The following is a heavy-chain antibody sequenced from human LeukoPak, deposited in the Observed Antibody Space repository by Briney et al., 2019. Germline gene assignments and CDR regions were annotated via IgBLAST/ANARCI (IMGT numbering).Heavy chain of an antibody. CDR3: ARKTSGYFYYFDY. J-gene: IGHJ4*02. V-gene: IGHV4-59*01. CDR2: IYFTGST. Sequence: SETLSLICTVSGGSISSYYWSWIRQPPGKGLEWIGYIYFTGSTNYNPSLKSRVTISVDTSKNQFSLKLSSVTAADTAVYYCARKTSGYFYYFDYWGQGTLVTVSS. CDR1: GGSISSYY. D-gene: IGHD3-22*01.